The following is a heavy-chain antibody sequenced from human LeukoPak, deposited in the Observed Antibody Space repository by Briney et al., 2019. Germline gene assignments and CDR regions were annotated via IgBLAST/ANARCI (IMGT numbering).Heavy chain of an antibody. D-gene: IGHD3-10*01. Sequence: GGSLRLSCAASGFTFTSYWMSWVRQAPGKGLEWVSYISSSSSTIYYADSVKGRFTISRDNAKNSLYLQMNSLRAEDTAVYYCARRSWLLDYWGQGTLVTVSS. V-gene: IGHV3-48*04. J-gene: IGHJ4*02. CDR2: ISSSSSTI. CDR3: ARRSWLLDY. CDR1: GFTFTSYW.